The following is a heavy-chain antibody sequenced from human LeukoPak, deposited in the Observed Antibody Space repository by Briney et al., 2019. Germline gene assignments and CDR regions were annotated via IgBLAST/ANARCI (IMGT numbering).Heavy chain of an antibody. Sequence: GGYLRLSCAGSGFSFSTYAMTWVRQAPGMGLESVSAISGSGGYTYYADSVKGRFTISRDNSKNTLYLQMNSLRAEDTAIYYCAKAEGKNPTGGRWLDWGQGTLVTVSS. CDR1: GFSFSTYA. CDR2: ISGSGGYT. CDR3: AKAEGKNPTGGRWLD. J-gene: IGHJ4*02. V-gene: IGHV3-23*01. D-gene: IGHD6-19*01.